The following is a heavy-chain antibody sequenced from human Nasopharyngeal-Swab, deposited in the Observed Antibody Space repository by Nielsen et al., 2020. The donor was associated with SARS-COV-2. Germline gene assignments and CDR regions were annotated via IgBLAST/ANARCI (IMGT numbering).Heavy chain of an antibody. CDR3: ARDGMVGATVVDY. CDR1: GLTFSSYG. Sequence: GGSLRLSCAASGLTFSSYGMHWVRQAPGKGLEWVAVIWYDGSNKYYADSVKGRFTISRDNSKNTLYLQMNSLRTEDTAVYYCARDGMVGATVVDYWGQGTLVTVSS. V-gene: IGHV3-33*01. CDR2: IWYDGSNK. J-gene: IGHJ4*02. D-gene: IGHD1-26*01.